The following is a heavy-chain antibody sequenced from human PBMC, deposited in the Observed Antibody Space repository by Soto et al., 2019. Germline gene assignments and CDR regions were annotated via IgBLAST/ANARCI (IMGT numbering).Heavy chain of an antibody. D-gene: IGHD2-15*01. CDR3: ATKRQRYCSGGSCYLSNYYYGMDV. V-gene: IGHV3-53*01. CDR1: GFTVSSNY. J-gene: IGHJ6*02. CDR2: IYSGGST. Sequence: EVQLVESGGGLIQPGGSLRLSCAASGFTVSSNYMSWVRQAPGKGLEWGSVIYSGGSTYYADSAKGRFTISRDNSKNTLYLQMNRLRAEDTAVYYCATKRQRYCSGGSCYLSNYYYGMDVWGQGTTVTVSS.